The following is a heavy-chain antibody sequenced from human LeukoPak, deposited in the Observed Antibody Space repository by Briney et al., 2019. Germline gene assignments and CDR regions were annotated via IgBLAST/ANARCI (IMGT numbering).Heavy chain of an antibody. D-gene: IGHD6-19*01. CDR1: GGSISSGDYY. CDR2: IYYSGST. V-gene: IGHV4-30-4*08. CDR3: AGKYSSGWYDFDY. Sequence: SQTLSLTCTVSGGSISSGDYYWSWIRQPPGKGLEWIGYIYYSGSTYYNPSLKSRVTISVDTSKNQFSLKLSSVTAADTAVYYCAGKYSSGWYDFDYWGQGTLVTVSS. J-gene: IGHJ4*02.